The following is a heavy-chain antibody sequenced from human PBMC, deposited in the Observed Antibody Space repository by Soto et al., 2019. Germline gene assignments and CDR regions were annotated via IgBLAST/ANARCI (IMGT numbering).Heavy chain of an antibody. CDR2: IIPIFCTA. Sequence: QVQLGQSGAVVKKPGSSVKVSCKASGGNFSSYAISWVRQAPGQGLEWMGGIIPIFCTANYAQKFQGRVTITADESTSTAYMELSSLRSEDTAVYYCARGEASGSGWAIIDYWGQGTLVTVSS. CDR1: GGNFSSYA. V-gene: IGHV1-69*12. J-gene: IGHJ4*02. CDR3: ARGEASGSGWAIIDY. D-gene: IGHD3-22*01.